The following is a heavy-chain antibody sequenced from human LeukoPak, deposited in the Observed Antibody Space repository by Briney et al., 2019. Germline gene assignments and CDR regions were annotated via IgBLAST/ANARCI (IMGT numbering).Heavy chain of an antibody. CDR1: GYRFTSYW. Sequence: GESLKISCKGSGYRFTSYWIGWVRQMPGKGLEWMGIIYPGDSNTRYSPSFQGQVTISADKSISTAYLQWSSLKASDTAMYYCARHYLAAGTILAPSSYYYMDVWGKGTTVTVSS. J-gene: IGHJ6*03. CDR3: ARHYLAAGTILAPSSYYYMDV. CDR2: IYPGDSNT. V-gene: IGHV5-51*01. D-gene: IGHD6-19*01.